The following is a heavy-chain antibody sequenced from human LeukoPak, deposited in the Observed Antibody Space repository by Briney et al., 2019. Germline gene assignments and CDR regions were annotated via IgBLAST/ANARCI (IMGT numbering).Heavy chain of an antibody. CDR3: ARDPNYYGSGTFSVRNWFDP. CDR1: GYTFSSYG. CDR2: ISGYNGNT. V-gene: IGHV1-18*04. J-gene: IGHJ5*02. D-gene: IGHD3-10*01. Sequence: ASVKVSCKASGYTFSSYGIRWVRQAPGQGLEWMGWISGYNGNTSYAQKLQGRVTVTTDTSTSTAYMERRSLRSDDTAVYYCARDPNYYGSGTFSVRNWFDPWGQGTLVTVSS.